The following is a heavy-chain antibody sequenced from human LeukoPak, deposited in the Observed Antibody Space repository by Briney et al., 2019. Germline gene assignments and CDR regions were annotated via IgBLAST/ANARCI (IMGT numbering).Heavy chain of an antibody. V-gene: IGHV3-53*01. Sequence: GGSLRLSCAASGFTVSSNYMSWVRQAPGKGLEWVSVIYSGGSTYYADSVKGRFTISRDNSKNTQYLQMNSLRAEDTAVYYCARDNKVPYSSSWYLDYWGQGTLVTVSS. D-gene: IGHD6-13*01. CDR3: ARDNKVPYSSSWYLDY. J-gene: IGHJ4*02. CDR1: GFTVSSNY. CDR2: IYSGGST.